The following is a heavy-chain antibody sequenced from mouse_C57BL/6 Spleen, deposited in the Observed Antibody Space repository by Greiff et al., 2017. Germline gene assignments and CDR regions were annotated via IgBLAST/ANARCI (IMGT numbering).Heavy chain of an antibody. CDR1: GYTFSDYG. J-gene: IGHJ3*01. CDR2: ISSGGSTI. CDR3: AKFAY. Sequence: DVKLVESGGGLVKPGGSLKLSCAASGYTFSDYGMHWVRQAPEKGLEWVAYISSGGSTIYYADKVKGRFTISRDNAKNTLYLQMTSLRSEDTAMYYCAKFAYWGQGTLVTVAA. V-gene: IGHV5-17*01.